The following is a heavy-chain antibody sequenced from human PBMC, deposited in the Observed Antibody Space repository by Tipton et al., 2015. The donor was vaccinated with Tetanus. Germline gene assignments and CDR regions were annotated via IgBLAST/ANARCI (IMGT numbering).Heavy chain of an antibody. J-gene: IGHJ6*02. D-gene: IGHD3-22*01. CDR2: IDPNSGGT. CDR1: GYTFTGYY. Sequence: QLVQSGAEVKKPGASVKVSCKASGYTFTGYYMYWVRQAPGQGLEWMGWIDPNSGGTVYAQKFQGRVTMTRDTSISTAYMGLRSLSSDDTAVYYCARDRGDYIYYGMDVWGPGTTVTVS. V-gene: IGHV1-2*02. CDR3: ARDRGDYIYYGMDV.